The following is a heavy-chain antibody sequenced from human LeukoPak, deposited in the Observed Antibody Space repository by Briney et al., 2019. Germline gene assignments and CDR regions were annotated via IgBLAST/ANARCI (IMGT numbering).Heavy chain of an antibody. J-gene: IGHJ4*02. CDR1: GFPFSSYA. CDR2: ISGSGGTT. V-gene: IGHV3-23*01. Sequence: GGSLRLSFAASGFPFSSYAMSWVRQAPGKGLELVSAISGSGGTTHYADSVKGRFTISRDNSKNTLYLQMNSLRAEDTAVYYCAKAYSSGWSPFDYWGQGTLVTVSS. CDR3: AKAYSSGWSPFDY. D-gene: IGHD6-19*01.